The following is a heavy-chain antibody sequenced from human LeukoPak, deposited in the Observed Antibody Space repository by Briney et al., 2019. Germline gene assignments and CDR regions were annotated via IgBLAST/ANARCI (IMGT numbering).Heavy chain of an antibody. D-gene: IGHD3-3*01. V-gene: IGHV4-4*07. CDR1: GCSISSYY. Sequence: SETLSLTCAVSGCSISSYYWSWIRQPAGKGLEWIGRIYTSGSTNYNPSLKSRVTMSVDTSKNQFSLKLNSVTAADTAVYYCARDASYYDFWSGLYGMDVWGQGTTVTVSS. CDR3: ARDASYYDFWSGLYGMDV. CDR2: IYTSGST. J-gene: IGHJ6*02.